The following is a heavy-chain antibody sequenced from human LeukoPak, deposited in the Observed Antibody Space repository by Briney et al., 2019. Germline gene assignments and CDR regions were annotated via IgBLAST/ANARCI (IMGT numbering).Heavy chain of an antibody. CDR3: AKATYYDILTGRLWVRGYYFDY. Sequence: GGSLRLSCAASGFTFSSYGMSWVRQAPGKGLEWVSSISGSGGSTYYADSVKGRFTISRDNSKNTLDLQMNSLRAEDTAVYYCAKATYYDILTGRLWVRGYYFDYWGQGTLVTVSS. D-gene: IGHD3-9*01. CDR1: GFTFSSYG. V-gene: IGHV3-23*01. CDR2: ISGSGGST. J-gene: IGHJ4*02.